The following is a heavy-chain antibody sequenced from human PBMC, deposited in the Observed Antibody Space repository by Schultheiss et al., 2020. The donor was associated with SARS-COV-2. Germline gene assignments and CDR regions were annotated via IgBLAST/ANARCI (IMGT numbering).Heavy chain of an antibody. J-gene: IGHJ4*02. CDR3: ARVVGANYYDSSGYLDY. Sequence: ASVKVSCKASGYTFTSYGISWVRQAPGKGLEWMGIINPSGGSTSYAQKFQGRVTMTRDTSISTAYMELSRLRSDDTAVYYCARVVGANYYDSSGYLDYWGQGTLVTVSS. CDR2: INPSGGST. V-gene: IGHV1-46*01. D-gene: IGHD3-22*01. CDR1: GYTFTSYG.